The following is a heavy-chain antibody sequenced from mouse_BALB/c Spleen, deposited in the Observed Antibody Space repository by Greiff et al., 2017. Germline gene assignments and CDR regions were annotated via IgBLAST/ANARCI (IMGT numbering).Heavy chain of an antibody. Sequence: EVKVVESGGGLVQPGGSRKLSCAASGFTFSSFGMHWVRQAPEKGLEWVAYISSGSSTIYYADTVKGRFTISRDNPKNTLFLQMTSLRSEDTAMYYCARDRYEAWFAYWGQGTLVTVSA. D-gene: IGHD2-14*01. J-gene: IGHJ3*01. CDR1: GFTFSSFG. CDR3: ARDRYEAWFAY. V-gene: IGHV5-17*02. CDR2: ISSGSSTI.